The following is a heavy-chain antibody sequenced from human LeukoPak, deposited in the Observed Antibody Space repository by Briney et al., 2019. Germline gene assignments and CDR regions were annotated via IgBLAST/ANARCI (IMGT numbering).Heavy chain of an antibody. CDR3: AVANWGPPILRTTDFDY. CDR2: ISAYNGNT. V-gene: IGHV1-18*01. CDR1: GYTFTSYG. D-gene: IGHD7-27*01. Sequence: ASVKVSCKASGYTFTSYGISWVRQAPGQGLEWMGWISAYNGNTNYAQKLQGRVTMTTDTSTSTAYMELRSLRSDDTAVYYCAVANWGPPILRTTDFDYWGQATLVTVSS. J-gene: IGHJ4*02.